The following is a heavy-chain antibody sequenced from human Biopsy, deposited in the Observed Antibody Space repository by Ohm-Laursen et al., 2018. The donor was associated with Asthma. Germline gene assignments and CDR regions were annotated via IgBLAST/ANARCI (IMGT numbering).Heavy chain of an antibody. Sequence: SVKVSCKTSGYTFNSAGITWVRQAPGQGLEWMGWISVYNGNTKVAQKLQDRVTMITDTSTSTAYMELRSLRSDDTAVYFCAKAVDYSHYYGIDVWGQGATVTVS. V-gene: IGHV1-18*01. CDR3: AKAVDYSHYYGIDV. J-gene: IGHJ6*02. CDR1: GYTFNSAG. D-gene: IGHD3-10*01. CDR2: ISVYNGNT.